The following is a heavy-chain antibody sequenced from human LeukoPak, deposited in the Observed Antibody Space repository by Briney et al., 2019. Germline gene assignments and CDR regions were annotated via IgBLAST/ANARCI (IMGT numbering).Heavy chain of an antibody. Sequence: SETLSLTCAVYSGSLSGYYWSWLRQPPGKGLEGIGEINHSGNSNSNPSLESRGTISVDTSKNQFSLKLSSVTAADTAVYYCARGNEMATILFDYWGQGTLVTVSS. V-gene: IGHV4-34*01. CDR3: ARGNEMATILFDY. D-gene: IGHD5-24*01. CDR2: INHSGNS. J-gene: IGHJ4*02. CDR1: SGSLSGYY.